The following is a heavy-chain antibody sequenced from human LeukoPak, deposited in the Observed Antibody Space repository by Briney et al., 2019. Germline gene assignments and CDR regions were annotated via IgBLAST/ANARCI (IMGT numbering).Heavy chain of an antibody. CDR3: ARNKSYGSGRRGWFDP. J-gene: IGHJ5*02. CDR2: INHSGST. Sequence: PSETLSLTCTVSGGSISNYYWSWIRQPPGKGLEWIGEINHSGSTNYNPSLKSRVTISVDTSKNQFSLKLSSVTAADTAVYYCARNKSYGSGRRGWFDPWGQGTLVTVSS. CDR1: GGSISNYY. V-gene: IGHV4-34*01. D-gene: IGHD3-10*01.